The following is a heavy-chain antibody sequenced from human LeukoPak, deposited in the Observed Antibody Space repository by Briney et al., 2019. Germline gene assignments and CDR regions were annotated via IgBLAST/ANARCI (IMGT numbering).Heavy chain of an antibody. CDR1: GYTFTSYY. CDR2: INPSVGST. J-gene: IGHJ5*02. Sequence: ASVKVSCKASGYTFTSYYMHWVRQAPGQGLEWVGVINPSVGSTSYAQKFQGRVTMTRDTSTSTVYMEVSSLRSEDTAVYYCARDLVGATHWFDPWGQGTLVTVSP. D-gene: IGHD1-26*01. V-gene: IGHV1-46*01. CDR3: ARDLVGATHWFDP.